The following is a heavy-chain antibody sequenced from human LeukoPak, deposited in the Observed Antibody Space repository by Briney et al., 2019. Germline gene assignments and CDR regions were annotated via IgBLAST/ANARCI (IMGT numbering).Heavy chain of an antibody. D-gene: IGHD1-14*01. J-gene: IGHJ1*01. Sequence: PGGSLRLSCAAPGFTFSSYAMSWVRQAPGKGLEWVSYISSSGSTIYYADSVKGRFTISRDNAKNSLYLQMNSLRAEDTAVYYCARPGGVRSYFQHWGQGTLVTVSS. CDR3: ARPGGVRSYFQH. CDR2: ISSSGSTI. V-gene: IGHV3-48*04. CDR1: GFTFSSYA.